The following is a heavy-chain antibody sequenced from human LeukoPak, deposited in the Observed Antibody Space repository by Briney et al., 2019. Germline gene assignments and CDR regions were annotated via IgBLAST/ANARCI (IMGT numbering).Heavy chain of an antibody. CDR3: ARRGQWLYKNWFDP. CDR1: GGSFSGYY. D-gene: IGHD6-19*01. J-gene: IGHJ5*02. Sequence: SETLSLTCAVYGGSFSGYYWSWIRQPPGRGLERIGEINHSGSTNYNPSLKSRVTISVDTSKNQFSLKLSSVTAADTAVYYCARRGQWLYKNWFDPWGQGTLVTVSS. V-gene: IGHV4-34*01. CDR2: INHSGST.